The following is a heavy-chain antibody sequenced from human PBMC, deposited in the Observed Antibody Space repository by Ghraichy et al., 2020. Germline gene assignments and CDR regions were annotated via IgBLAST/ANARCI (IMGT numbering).Heavy chain of an antibody. CDR1: GFTFSDYS. D-gene: IGHD4-23*01. CDR2: ITSSSRFK. J-gene: IGHJ6*02. Sequence: GGSLRLSCVGSGFTFSDYSLNWVRQSPGKGLEWVSYITSSSRFKSYADSLKGRFTISRNNPQNSLYLEMSSLRDEYTAVYYCARGSTVVRFYYYAGMDFWGQGTTVTVS. CDR3: ARGSTVVRFYYYAGMDF. V-gene: IGHV3-48*02.